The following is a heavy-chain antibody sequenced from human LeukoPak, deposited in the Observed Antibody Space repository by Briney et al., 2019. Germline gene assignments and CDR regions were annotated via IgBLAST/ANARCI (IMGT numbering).Heavy chain of an antibody. D-gene: IGHD1-26*01. J-gene: IGHJ3*01. V-gene: IGHV6-1*01. CDR1: EDSVSSNSAA. CDR3: ARDPSHGWEPPVRAFDL. Sequence: SQTLSLTCAISEDSVSSNSAAWNWIRQSPSRGLEWLGRTYYRSKWYNDYAVSVKSRITINPDTSKNQFSLQLNSVTPEDTAVYYCARDPSHGWEPPVRAFDLWGQGTMVTVSS. CDR2: TYYRSKWYN.